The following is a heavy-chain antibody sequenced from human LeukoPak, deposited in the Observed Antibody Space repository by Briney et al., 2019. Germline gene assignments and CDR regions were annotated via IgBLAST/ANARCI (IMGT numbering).Heavy chain of an antibody. Sequence: GGSLRLSCAASGFTFSSYAMSGGRQAPGKRLEWGSAISGSGGSTYYADSVKGRFTISRDNSKNTLSLQMNSLRAEDTAVYYCAKGSAAAGRGSFDPWGQGTLVTVSS. CDR3: AKGSAAAGRGSFDP. J-gene: IGHJ5*02. CDR1: GFTFSSYA. CDR2: ISGSGGST. D-gene: IGHD6-13*01. V-gene: IGHV3-23*01.